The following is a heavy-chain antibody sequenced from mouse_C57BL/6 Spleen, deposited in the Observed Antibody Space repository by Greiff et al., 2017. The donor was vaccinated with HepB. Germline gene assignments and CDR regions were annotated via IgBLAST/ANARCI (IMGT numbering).Heavy chain of an antibody. V-gene: IGHV1-55*01. CDR2: IYPGSGST. J-gene: IGHJ3*01. CDR3: ARGYYGSSYQAWFAY. CDR1: GYTFTSYW. Sequence: QVQLQQPGAELVKPGASVKMSCKASGYTFTSYWITWVKQRPGQGLEWIGDIYPGSGSTNFNEKFKSKATLTVDTSSSTAYMQLSSLTSEDSAVYYCARGYYGSSYQAWFAYWGQGTLVTVSA. D-gene: IGHD1-1*01.